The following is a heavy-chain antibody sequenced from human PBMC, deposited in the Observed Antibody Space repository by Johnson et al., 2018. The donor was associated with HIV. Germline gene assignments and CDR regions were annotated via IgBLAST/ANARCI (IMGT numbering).Heavy chain of an antibody. CDR1: GFTFDDYG. V-gene: IGHV3-20*04. CDR3: ARDLVDAVIVVFGAFDI. Sequence: VQLVESGGGVVRPGGSLRLSCAASGFTFDDYGMSWVRQAPGKGLEWVSGIHWNGGSTGYADSVKGRFTISRDNAKNSLYLQMNSLRAEDTALYYCARDLVDAVIVVFGAFDIWGQGTMVTVSS. J-gene: IGHJ3*02. CDR2: IHWNGGST. D-gene: IGHD3-22*01.